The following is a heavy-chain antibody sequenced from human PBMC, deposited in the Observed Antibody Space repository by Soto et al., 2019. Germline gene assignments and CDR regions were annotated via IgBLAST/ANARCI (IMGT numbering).Heavy chain of an antibody. J-gene: IGHJ6*02. CDR3: AKDREGEYDFWCGYSWYYGMDV. D-gene: IGHD3-3*01. CDR1: GFTFSSSG. CDR2: ISYDGSNK. Sequence: QVQLVESGGGVVQPGRSLRLSCAASGFTFSSSGMHWVRQAPGKGLEWVAGISYDGSNKYYADSVKGRFTISRDNSKNTLYLQMNGLRAEDTAVYYCAKDREGEYDFWCGYSWYYGMDVWGQGTTVTVSS. V-gene: IGHV3-30*18.